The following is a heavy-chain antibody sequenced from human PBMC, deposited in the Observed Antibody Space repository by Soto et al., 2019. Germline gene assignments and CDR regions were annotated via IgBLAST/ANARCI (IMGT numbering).Heavy chain of an antibody. J-gene: IGHJ4*02. Sequence: PGGSLRLSCAASGFVFSSYTMKWVRQAPGKGLEWLSSISSSGNYIYYADSVKGRFTISRDNAKNSLYLQMNSLRDEDTAVYYCARESIVATIFDYWGQGALVTVSS. V-gene: IGHV3-21*01. D-gene: IGHD5-12*01. CDR2: ISSSGNYI. CDR1: GFVFSSYT. CDR3: ARESIVATIFDY.